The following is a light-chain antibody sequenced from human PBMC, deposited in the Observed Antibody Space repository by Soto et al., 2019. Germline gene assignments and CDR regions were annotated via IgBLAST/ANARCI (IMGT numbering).Light chain of an antibody. CDR1: QSVSSNY. CDR3: QQYGSSPT. Sequence: EVVLTQSPGTLSLSPGERATLSCRASQSVSSNYLAWYQQQPGQAPMLLIYGASSRAAGIPDRFSGSGSGTDFTLTISRLEPEDFAVYYCQQYGSSPTFGQGTRLEI. CDR2: GAS. V-gene: IGKV3-20*01. J-gene: IGKJ5*01.